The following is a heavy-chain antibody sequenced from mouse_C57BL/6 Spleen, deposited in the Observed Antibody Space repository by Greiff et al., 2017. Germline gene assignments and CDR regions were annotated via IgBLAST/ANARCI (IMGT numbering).Heavy chain of an antibody. CDR2: IYPGSGNT. Sequence: QVQLQQSGPELVKPGASVKISCKASGYSFTSYYIHWVKQRPGQGLEWIGWIYPGSGNTKYNEKFKGKATLTADTSSSTAYMQLSSLTSEDSAVYYCAIYGNYEGYYAMDYWGQGTSVTVSS. CDR3: AIYGNYEGYYAMDY. D-gene: IGHD2-1*01. V-gene: IGHV1-66*01. CDR1: GYSFTSYY. J-gene: IGHJ4*01.